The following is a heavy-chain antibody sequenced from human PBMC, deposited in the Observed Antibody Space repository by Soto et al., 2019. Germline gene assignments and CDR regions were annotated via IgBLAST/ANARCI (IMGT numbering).Heavy chain of an antibody. J-gene: IGHJ4*02. CDR3: ARETCRITMIVVVISTMIVVVITTN. CDR1: GGTFSSYA. CDR2: IIPIFGTA. V-gene: IGHV1-69*13. Sequence: SVEVSCRASGGTFSSYASIWVRQAPGLGLEWMGGIIPIFGTANYAQKFQGRVTITADESTSTAYMELSSLRSEDTAVYYCARETCRITMIVVVISTMIVVVITTNWGQGTLVTVSS. D-gene: IGHD3-22*01.